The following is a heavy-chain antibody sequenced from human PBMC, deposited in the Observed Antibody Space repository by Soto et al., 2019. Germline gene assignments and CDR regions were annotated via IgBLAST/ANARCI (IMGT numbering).Heavy chain of an antibody. CDR1: GYTFTSYA. Sequence: ASVKVSCKASGYTFTSYAMHWVRQAPGQRLEWMGWINAGNGNTKYSQKFQGRVTITRDTSASTAYMELSSLRSEDTAVYYCARELIFGKGFDPWGQGTLVTVSS. D-gene: IGHD3-3*01. CDR3: ARELIFGKGFDP. V-gene: IGHV1-3*01. J-gene: IGHJ5*02. CDR2: INAGNGNT.